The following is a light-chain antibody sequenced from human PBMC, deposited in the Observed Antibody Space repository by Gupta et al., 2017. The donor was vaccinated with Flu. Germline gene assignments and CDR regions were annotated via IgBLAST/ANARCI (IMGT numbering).Light chain of an antibody. Sequence: PSTPSSSVGNTITTTSRSSHVISTWLAWYQQKPGTAPKLLIYNASSMETGVPSRFSGSGSGTEFTLTISSLQPDDFAAYYCQQYDTYSHTFGQGTKVEIK. CDR2: NAS. J-gene: IGKJ4*01. CDR3: QQYDTYSHT. V-gene: IGKV1-5*01. CDR1: HVISTW.